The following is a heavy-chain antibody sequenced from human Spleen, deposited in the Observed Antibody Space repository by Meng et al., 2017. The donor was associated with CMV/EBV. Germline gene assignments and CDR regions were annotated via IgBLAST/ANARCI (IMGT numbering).Heavy chain of an antibody. CDR1: GFSFSTHN. Sequence: GESLKISCAASGFSFSTHNMNWVRQAPGKGLEWVSSIDISSTYIYYADSVKGRFTISSDDAKNSLYLQMNSLRGEDTAVYYCAREGDQNRDYNYGPLGYWGQGALVTVSS. J-gene: IGHJ4*02. V-gene: IGHV3-21*06. D-gene: IGHD1-1*01. CDR2: IDISSTYI. CDR3: AREGDQNRDYNYGPLGY.